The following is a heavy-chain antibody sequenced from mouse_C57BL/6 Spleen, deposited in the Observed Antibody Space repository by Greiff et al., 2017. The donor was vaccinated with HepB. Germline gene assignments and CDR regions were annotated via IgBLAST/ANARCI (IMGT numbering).Heavy chain of an antibody. CDR2: IRNKANNHAP. CDR3: TRPYYDYDWYFDV. CDR1: GFTFSDAW. V-gene: IGHV6-6*01. D-gene: IGHD2-4*01. J-gene: IGHJ1*03. Sequence: EVMLVESGGGLVQPGGSMKLSCAASGFTFSDAWMDWVRQSPETGLEWVAEIRNKANNHAPYYAESVKGRFTISRDDSKSRVYLQMNSLRAEDTGIHYCTRPYYDYDWYFDVWGTGTTVTVSS.